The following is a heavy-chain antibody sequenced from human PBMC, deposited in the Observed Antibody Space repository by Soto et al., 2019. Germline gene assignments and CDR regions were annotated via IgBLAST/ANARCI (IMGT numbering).Heavy chain of an antibody. CDR3: ARGPPFH. J-gene: IGHJ4*02. V-gene: IGHV4-59*12. D-gene: IGHD3-16*01. CDR2: IYYSGST. CDR1: GGSISSYY. Sequence: PSETLSLTCTVSGGSISSYYWSWIRQPPGKELQYIGYIYYSGSTNYNPSLKSRVTISVDRSKNQFSLKLSSVTAADTAVYYCARGPPFHWGQGTLVTVSS.